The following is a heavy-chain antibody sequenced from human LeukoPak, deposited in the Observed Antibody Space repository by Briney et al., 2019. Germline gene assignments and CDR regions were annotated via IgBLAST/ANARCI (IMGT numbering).Heavy chain of an antibody. J-gene: IGHJ5*02. CDR2: IYYSGST. D-gene: IGHD5-18*01. Sequence: SETLSLTCTVSGDSISSSTYYWGWIRQPPGKGLEWIGYIYYSGSTYYNPSLKSRVTIAGDTSKNQFSLKLSSVTAADTAVYYCAREGVRYSYGYGPKDNWFDPWGQGTLVTVSS. CDR3: AREGVRYSYGYGPKDNWFDP. CDR1: GDSISSSTYY. V-gene: IGHV4-39*07.